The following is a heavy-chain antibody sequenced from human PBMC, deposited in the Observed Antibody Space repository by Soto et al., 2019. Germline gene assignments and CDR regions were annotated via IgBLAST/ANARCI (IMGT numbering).Heavy chain of an antibody. D-gene: IGHD3-10*01. CDR1: GYSISLGYY. Sequence: PSETLSLTCAVSGYSISLGYYWGWIRQPPGKGLEWIGSIYHSGNTYYNPSLKSRVSISLDTSKNHFSLEPTSVTAADTGVYYCVRSRSGAVADSFDLWGQGTLVTVSS. J-gene: IGHJ4*02. CDR2: IYHSGNT. CDR3: VRSRSGAVADSFDL. V-gene: IGHV4-38-2*01.